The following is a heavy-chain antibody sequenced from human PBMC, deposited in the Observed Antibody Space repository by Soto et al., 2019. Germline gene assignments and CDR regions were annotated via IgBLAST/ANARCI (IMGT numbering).Heavy chain of an antibody. CDR1: GGSISRGGYS. D-gene: IGHD5-12*01. CDR3: ARGVNRDGYNKFDY. V-gene: IGHV4-30-2*01. CDR2: IYHSGST. Sequence: QLQLQESGSGLVKPSQTLSLTCGVSGGSISRGGYSWLWIRQPPGKALEWIGYIYHSGSTFYNPSLKSRVTISVDRSKNQFSLKLSSVTAADTAVYYCARGVNRDGYNKFDYWGQGTLVTVSS. J-gene: IGHJ4*02.